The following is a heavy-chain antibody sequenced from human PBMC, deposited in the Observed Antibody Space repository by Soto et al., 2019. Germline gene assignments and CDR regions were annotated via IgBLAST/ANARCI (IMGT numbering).Heavy chain of an antibody. J-gene: IGHJ5*02. CDR3: ARDGMDDYYDSSGPLTP. V-gene: IGHV1-69*13. CDR1: GGTFSSYA. Sequence: GASVKVSCKASGGTFSSYAISWVRQAPGQGLEWMGGIIPIFGTANYAQKFQGRVTITADESTSTAYMELSSLRSEDTAVYYCARDGMDDYYDSSGPLTPWGQGTLVTVSS. CDR2: IIPIFGTA. D-gene: IGHD3-22*01.